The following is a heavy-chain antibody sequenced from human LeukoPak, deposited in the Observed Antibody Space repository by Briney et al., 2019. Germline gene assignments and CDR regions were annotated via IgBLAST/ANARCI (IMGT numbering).Heavy chain of an antibody. V-gene: IGHV4-34*01. Sequence: PSETLSLTCTVSGGSISSYYWSWIRQPPGKGLEWIGEINHSGSTNYNPSLKSRVTISVDTSKNQFSLKLSSVTAADTAVYYCARGGAVIGPPLVATPMDVWGQGTTVTVSS. CDR2: INHSGST. CDR3: ARGGAVIGPPLVATPMDV. CDR1: GGSISSYY. J-gene: IGHJ6*02. D-gene: IGHD6-13*01.